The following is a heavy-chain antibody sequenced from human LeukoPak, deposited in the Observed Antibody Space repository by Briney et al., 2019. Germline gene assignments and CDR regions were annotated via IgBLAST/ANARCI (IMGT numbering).Heavy chain of an antibody. Sequence: SETLSLTCTVSGGSISSYYWSWIRQPPGKGLEWIGYICYSGSTNYNPSLKSRVTISVDTSKNQFSLKLSSVTAADTAVYYCASTALRWAYFDYWGQGTLVTVSS. V-gene: IGHV4-59*01. CDR2: ICYSGST. J-gene: IGHJ4*02. D-gene: IGHD4-23*01. CDR1: GGSISSYY. CDR3: ASTALRWAYFDY.